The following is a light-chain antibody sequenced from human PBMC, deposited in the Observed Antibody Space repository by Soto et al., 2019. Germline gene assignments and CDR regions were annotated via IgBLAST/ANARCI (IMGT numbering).Light chain of an antibody. CDR2: GAS. V-gene: IGKV3-20*01. Sequence: ESVLTQAPGTLSLSPGERATLSCRASQSVSSSYLAWYQQKPGQAPRLLIYGASSRATGIPDRFSGSGSGTDFTLTISRLEPEDFAVYYCQQYGSSPPDLWTFGQGTKVDIK. J-gene: IGKJ1*01. CDR3: QQYGSSPPDLWT. CDR1: QSVSSSY.